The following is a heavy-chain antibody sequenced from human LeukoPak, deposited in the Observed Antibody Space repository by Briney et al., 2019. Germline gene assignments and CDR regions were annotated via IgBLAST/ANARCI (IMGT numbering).Heavy chain of an antibody. J-gene: IGHJ5*02. CDR1: GFTFSSYW. Sequence: GGSLRLSCAASGFTFSSYWMSWVRQAPGKGLEWVANIKQDGSEKYYVDSVKGRFTISRDNAKNSLYLQMNSLRAEDTAVYYCARKLTSKPNWFDPWGQGTLVTVSS. CDR2: IKQDGSEK. D-gene: IGHD1-20*01. V-gene: IGHV3-7*01. CDR3: ARKLTSKPNWFDP.